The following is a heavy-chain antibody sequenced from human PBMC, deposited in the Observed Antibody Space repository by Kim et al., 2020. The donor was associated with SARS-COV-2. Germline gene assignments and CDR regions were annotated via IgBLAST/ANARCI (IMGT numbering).Heavy chain of an antibody. CDR3: ARGNYYGSGSSAFYEDYFDY. V-gene: IGHV3-33*01. J-gene: IGHJ4*02. Sequence: GGSLILSCAASGFTFSSYGMHWVRQAPGKGLEWVAVIWYDGSNKYYADSVKGRFTISRDNSKNTLYLQMNSLRAEDTAVYYCARGNYYGSGSSAFYEDYFDYWGQGTLVTVSS. D-gene: IGHD3-10*01. CDR1: GFTFSSYG. CDR2: IWYDGSNK.